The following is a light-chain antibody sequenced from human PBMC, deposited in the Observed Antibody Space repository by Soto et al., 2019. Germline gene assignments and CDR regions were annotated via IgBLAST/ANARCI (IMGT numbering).Light chain of an antibody. V-gene: IGKV1-39*01. Sequence: DIKMTQSPSSLSASVGDRVTITCRANQSISDYLNWYQQKPGKAPKFLIYASSSLQSGVPSRFRGSGSGTDFPLTISSLQPEDFATYYCPQSYSTPTSTFGQGTRLEI. CDR1: QSISDY. CDR3: PQSYSTPTST. CDR2: ASS. J-gene: IGKJ5*01.